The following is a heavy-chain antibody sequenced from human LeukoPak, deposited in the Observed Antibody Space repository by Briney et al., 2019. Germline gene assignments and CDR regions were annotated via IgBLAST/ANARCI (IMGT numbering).Heavy chain of an antibody. J-gene: IGHJ5*02. CDR1: GYTFTGYY. Sequence: ASVTVSCKASGYTFTGYYMHWVRQAPGQGLEWMGWINPNSGGTNYAQKFQGRVTMTRDTSISTAYMELSRLRSDDTAVYYCARDPRVSDFWSLDPWGQGTLVTVSS. V-gene: IGHV1-2*02. CDR3: ARDPRVSDFWSLDP. CDR2: INPNSGGT. D-gene: IGHD2-21*02.